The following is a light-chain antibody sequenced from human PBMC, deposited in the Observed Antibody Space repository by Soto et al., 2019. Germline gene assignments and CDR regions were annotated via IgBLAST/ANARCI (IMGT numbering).Light chain of an antibody. CDR3: QQRSSSPPIT. Sequence: DSQLTQSPSSLSASLGDSVCISCRANQNIDNSLHWYRQISGEVAEVLIYAASTFRYGVSTRVSGSGYGTEFTLSSSNLVPDDVATHYWQQRSSSPPITVGQRTRLDI. V-gene: IGKV1-39*01. J-gene: IGKJ5*01. CDR2: AAS. CDR1: QNIDNS.